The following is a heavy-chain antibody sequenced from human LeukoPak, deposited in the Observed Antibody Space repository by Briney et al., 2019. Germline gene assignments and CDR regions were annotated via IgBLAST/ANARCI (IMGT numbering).Heavy chain of an antibody. CDR2: ISYSGST. CDR3: ARTYYYGSGRYFDY. Sequence: SETLSLACTVSGGSLSPYYWSWIRQSPGKGLEWIGYISYSGSTNSHPSLKSRVTISVDMSKPQFYLELSSVTAADTAVYYCARTYYYGSGRYFDYWGRGTLVTVSS. CDR1: GGSLSPYY. J-gene: IGHJ4*02. D-gene: IGHD3-10*01. V-gene: IGHV4-59*01.